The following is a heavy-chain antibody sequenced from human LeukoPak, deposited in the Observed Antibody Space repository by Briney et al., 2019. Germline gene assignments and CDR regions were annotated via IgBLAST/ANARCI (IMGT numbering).Heavy chain of an antibody. V-gene: IGHV3-48*04. J-gene: IGHJ3*02. CDR1: GFTFSSYA. CDR2: ISSSGSTI. CDR3: ARGSRFGVVVVADAFDI. Sequence: GGSLRLSCAASGFTFSSYAMSWVRQAPGKGLEWVSYISSSGSTIYYADSVKGRFTISRDNAKNSLYLQMNSLRAEDTAVYYCARGSRFGVVVVADAFDIWGQGTMVTVSS. D-gene: IGHD2-15*01.